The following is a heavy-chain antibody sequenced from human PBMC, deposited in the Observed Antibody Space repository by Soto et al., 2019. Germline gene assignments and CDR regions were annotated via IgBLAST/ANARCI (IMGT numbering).Heavy chain of an antibody. CDR3: ARDKSITGASQYGMDV. CDR1: GFTFSSSG. Sequence: GGSLRLSCAASGFTFSSSGMHWVRQAPGKGLEWVALIWYDGSHKYYVDSVKGRFSISRDNPKNTLYLQMNSLRAEDTAVYYCARDKSITGASQYGMDVWGQGTTVTVYS. V-gene: IGHV3-33*01. J-gene: IGHJ6*02. CDR2: IWYDGSHK. D-gene: IGHD1-20*01.